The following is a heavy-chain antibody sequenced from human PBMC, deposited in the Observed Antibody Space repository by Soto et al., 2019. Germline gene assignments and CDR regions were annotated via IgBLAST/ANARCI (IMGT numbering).Heavy chain of an antibody. Sequence: ASVKVSCKASGYTFTGYAMHWVHQAPGQRLEWMGWINAGNGNTKYSQKFQGRVTITRDTSASTTYKELNNLKTEDTAVYYCARAVAVAADFDYWGQGTLVTVSS. CDR3: ARAVAVAADFDY. CDR2: INAGNGNT. V-gene: IGHV1-3*01. CDR1: GYTFTGYA. J-gene: IGHJ4*02. D-gene: IGHD6-19*01.